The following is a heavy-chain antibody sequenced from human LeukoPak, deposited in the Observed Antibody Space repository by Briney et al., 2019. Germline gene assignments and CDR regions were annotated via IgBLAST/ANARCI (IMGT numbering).Heavy chain of an antibody. D-gene: IGHD1-1*01. J-gene: IGHJ4*02. CDR2: IYHSGST. V-gene: IGHV4-38-2*02. CDR1: GYSISSGYY. CDR3: AKDFGTTGTTRGYFDY. Sequence: SETLSLTCTVSGYSISSGYYWGWIRQPPGKGLEWIGSIYHSGSTYYNPSLKSRVTISVDTSKNQFSLKLSSVTAADTAVYYCAKDFGTTGTTRGYFDYWGQGTLVTVSS.